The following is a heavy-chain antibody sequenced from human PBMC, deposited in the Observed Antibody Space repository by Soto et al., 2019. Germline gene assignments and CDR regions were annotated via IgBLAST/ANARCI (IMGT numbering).Heavy chain of an antibody. V-gene: IGHV4-28*03. CDR3: ARVYCSSSSCYSYAFDI. Sequence: SETLSLTCAVSGYSISSSNWWGWIRQPPGKGLEWIGYIYYSGTTYYNPSLKSRITINPDTSKNQFSLQLNSVTPEDTAVYYCARVYCSSSSCYSYAFDIWGQGTMVTVSS. J-gene: IGHJ3*02. CDR1: GYSISSSNW. CDR2: IYYSGTT. D-gene: IGHD2-2*02.